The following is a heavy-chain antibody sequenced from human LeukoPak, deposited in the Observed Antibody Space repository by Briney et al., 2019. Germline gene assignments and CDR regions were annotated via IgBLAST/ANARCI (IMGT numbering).Heavy chain of an antibody. CDR1: GGSISSGDNY. CDR2: IYYSGST. Sequence: SQTLSLTCTVSGGSISSGDNYWSWIPQPPGKGLEWIGYIYYSGSTYYNPSLKSRVTISVDTSKNQFSLKLSSMSAADTAVYYCARGDLYSSSWYNWGQGTLVTVSS. J-gene: IGHJ4*02. V-gene: IGHV4-30-4*08. CDR3: ARGDLYSSSWYN. D-gene: IGHD6-13*01.